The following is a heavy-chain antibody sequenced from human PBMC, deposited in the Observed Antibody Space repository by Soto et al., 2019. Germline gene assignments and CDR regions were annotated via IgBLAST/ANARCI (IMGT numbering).Heavy chain of an antibody. CDR2: IYHSGNT. J-gene: IGHJ4*02. CDR1: GGSITTGGSY. D-gene: IGHD2-2*02. CDR3: ARARFQVLYGKPYFDS. Sequence: SETLCLTCTVSGGSITTGGSYWSWIRQHPGKGLEWIGNIYHSGNTYYNPSLKSRLTISVDTSKNHFSLMVDSVTAADTAVYYCARARFQVLYGKPYFDSWGQGTLVTVSS. V-gene: IGHV4-31*03.